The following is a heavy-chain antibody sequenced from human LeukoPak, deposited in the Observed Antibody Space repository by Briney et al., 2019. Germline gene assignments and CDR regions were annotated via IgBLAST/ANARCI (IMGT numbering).Heavy chain of an antibody. CDR2: VSYDGSIK. Sequence: GGSLRLSCAASGFTFSSYAIHWVRQAPGKGLEWVAVVSYDGSIKYNTDSVKGRFTFSRDNSKSTLYLQMNSLRPEDTAVYYCARIWNRAYYFDYWGQGTLVTVSS. CDR3: ARIWNRAYYFDY. D-gene: IGHD1-1*01. J-gene: IGHJ4*02. CDR1: GFTFSSYA. V-gene: IGHV3-30-3*01.